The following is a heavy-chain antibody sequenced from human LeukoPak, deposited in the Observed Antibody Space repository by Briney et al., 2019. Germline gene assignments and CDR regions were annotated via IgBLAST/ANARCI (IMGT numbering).Heavy chain of an antibody. CDR2: IYTSGST. D-gene: IGHD2-8*01. CDR3: ARYQVYCTNGVCEADWFDP. CDR1: GGSISSYY. V-gene: IGHV4-4*07. Sequence: PSETLSLTCTVSGGSISSYYWSWIRQPAGKGLEWIGRIYTSGSTNYNPSLKSRVTMSVDTSKNQFSLKLSSVTAADTAVYYCARYQVYCTNGVCEADWFDPWGQGTLVTVSS. J-gene: IGHJ5*02.